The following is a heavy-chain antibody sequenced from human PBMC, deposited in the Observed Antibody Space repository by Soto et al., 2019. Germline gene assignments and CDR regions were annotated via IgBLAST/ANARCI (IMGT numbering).Heavy chain of an antibody. CDR3: AKDLPPDYDILTGFLDV. V-gene: IGHV3-23*01. Sequence: GGSLRLSCAASGFTFSSYAMSWVRQAPGKGLEWVSAISGSGGSTYYADSVKGRFTISRDNSKNTLYLQMNSLRAEDTAVYYCAKDLPPDYDILTGFLDVWGQGTTVTVSS. CDR2: ISGSGGST. CDR1: GFTFSSYA. D-gene: IGHD3-9*01. J-gene: IGHJ6*02.